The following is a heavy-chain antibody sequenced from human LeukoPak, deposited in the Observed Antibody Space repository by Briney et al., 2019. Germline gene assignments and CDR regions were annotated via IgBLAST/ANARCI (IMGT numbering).Heavy chain of an antibody. V-gene: IGHV1-18*01. CDR1: GYTFTSYG. CDR2: ISAYNGNT. J-gene: IGHJ5*02. D-gene: IGHD3/OR15-3a*01. Sequence: ASVKVSCKASGYTFTSYGISWVRQAPGQGLEWMGWISAYNGNTNYAQKLQGRVTMPKDTSTSTAYMALRSLRSDDTAVYYCAHSVDLNPWGQGTLVTVSS. CDR3: AHSVDLNP.